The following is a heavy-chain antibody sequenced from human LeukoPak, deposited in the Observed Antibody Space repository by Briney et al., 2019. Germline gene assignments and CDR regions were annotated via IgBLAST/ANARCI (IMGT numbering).Heavy chain of an antibody. V-gene: IGHV3-30*02. J-gene: IGHJ3*02. CDR2: IRYDGSNK. D-gene: IGHD3-9*01. CDR1: GFTFSSYG. CDR3: ARAPFDWLDAFDI. Sequence: GGSLRLSCAASGFTFSSYGMHWVRQAPGKGLEWVAFIRYDGSNKYYADSVKGRFTISRDNSKNTLYLQMNSLRAEDTAVYYCARAPFDWLDAFDIWGQGTMVTVSS.